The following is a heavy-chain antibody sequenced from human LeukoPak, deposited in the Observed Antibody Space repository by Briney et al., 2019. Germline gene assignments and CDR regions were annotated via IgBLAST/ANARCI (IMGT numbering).Heavy chain of an antibody. CDR2: ISGSGGST. CDR1: GFTFSSYA. CDR3: AKVRGSYYFLDY. J-gene: IGHJ4*02. Sequence: GGFLRLSCAASGFTFSSYAMSWVRQAPGKGLEWVSAISGSGGSTYYADSVKGRFTISRDNSKNTLYLQMNSLRAEDTAVYYCAKVRGSYYFLDYWGQGTLVTVSS. V-gene: IGHV3-23*01. D-gene: IGHD1-26*01.